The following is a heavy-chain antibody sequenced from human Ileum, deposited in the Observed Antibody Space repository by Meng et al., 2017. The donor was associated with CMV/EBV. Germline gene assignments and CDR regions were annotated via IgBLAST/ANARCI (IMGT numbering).Heavy chain of an antibody. CDR1: GFTFSSYA. CDR3: ARSGVVIAIGGFDY. V-gene: IGHV3-30-3*01. Sequence: GGSLRLSCAASGFTFSSYAMHWVRQAPGKGLEWVAVISYDGSNKYYADSVKGRFTISRDNSKNTLYLQMNSLRAEDTAVYYCARSGVVIAIGGFDYWGQGTRVTGAS. CDR2: ISYDGSNK. J-gene: IGHJ4*02. D-gene: IGHD2-21*01.